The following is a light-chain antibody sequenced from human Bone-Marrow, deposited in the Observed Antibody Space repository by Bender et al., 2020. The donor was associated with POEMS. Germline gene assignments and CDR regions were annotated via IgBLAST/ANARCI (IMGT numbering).Light chain of an antibody. J-gene: IGLJ1*01. CDR3: AAWDDSLSGFYV. CDR2: NNS. V-gene: IGLV1-47*02. Sequence: QSVLTQPPSASGTPGQRVTISCSGSSSKFGSYPVNWYQQLPGAAPKLVIFNNSQRPSGVPDRFSGSKSGTSASLAISGLRSEDEADYYCAAWDDSLSGFYVFGTGTKVTAL. CDR1: SSKFGSYP.